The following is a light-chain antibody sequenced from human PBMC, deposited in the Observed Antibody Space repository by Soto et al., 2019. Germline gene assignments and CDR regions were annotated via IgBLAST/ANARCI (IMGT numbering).Light chain of an antibody. CDR1: QDITTS. CDR2: DAS. CDR3: QQYDNLPLS. J-gene: IGKJ4*01. V-gene: IGKV1-33*01. Sequence: DLQMTQSPSFLSASVGDRVTITCQASQDITTSLNWYQQKPGKAPKLLMYDASNLETGVPSRYSGSGSGTDFTFTISSLQAEDIATYYCQQYDNLPLSFGGGTKVEIK.